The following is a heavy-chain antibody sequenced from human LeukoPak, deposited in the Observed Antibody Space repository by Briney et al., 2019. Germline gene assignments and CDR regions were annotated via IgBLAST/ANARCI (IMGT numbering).Heavy chain of an antibody. D-gene: IGHD6-13*01. V-gene: IGHV4-59*01. CDR2: IYHSGNT. CDR3: VRSVGSWGFDY. CDR1: GGSMSDDY. J-gene: IGHJ4*02. Sequence: PSGTLSLTCTVSGGSMSDDYWSWIRQTPAKGLEWIGYIYHSGNTNYNPSLRGRVTMSVDASKTHFSLTLKSVTAADTAVYYCVRSVGSWGFDYWGQGTLVTVSS.